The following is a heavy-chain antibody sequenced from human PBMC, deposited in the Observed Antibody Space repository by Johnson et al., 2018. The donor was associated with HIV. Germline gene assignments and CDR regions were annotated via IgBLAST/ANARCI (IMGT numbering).Heavy chain of an antibody. V-gene: IGHV3-66*01. CDR3: ARDKDYGGNHDAFDI. CDR1: GFTFSSKY. D-gene: IGHD4-23*01. CDR2: IYSGGST. J-gene: IGHJ3*02. Sequence: VQLVESGGGVVQPGGSLRLSCAASGFTFSSKYMSWVRQAPGKGLEWVSVIYSGGSTFYADSVKGRFTISRDNSGNTLYLQMESLRADDTALYYCARDKDYGGNHDAFDIWGQGTMVTVSS.